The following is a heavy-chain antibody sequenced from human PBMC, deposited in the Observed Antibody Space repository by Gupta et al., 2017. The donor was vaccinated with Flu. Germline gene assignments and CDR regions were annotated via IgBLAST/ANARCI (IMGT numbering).Heavy chain of an antibody. CDR3: ARGGGYYDSSGYQRGAFDI. Sequence: QGLEWMGWMNFNSGNTGYAQKFQGRVTMARNTSISTAYMELGSLSSEDTAVYYCARGGGYYDSSGYQRGAFDIWGQGTMVTVSS. CDR2: MNFNSGNT. D-gene: IGHD3-22*01. V-gene: IGHV1-8*01. J-gene: IGHJ3*02.